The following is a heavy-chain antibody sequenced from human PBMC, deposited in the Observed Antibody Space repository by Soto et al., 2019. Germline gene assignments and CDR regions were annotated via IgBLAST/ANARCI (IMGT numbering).Heavy chain of an antibody. D-gene: IGHD3-3*01. CDR3: ARDRLALRLLEWLSEFDP. V-gene: IGHV1-69*06. J-gene: IGHJ5*02. Sequence: SVKVSCKASGGTFSSYAISWVRQAPGQGLEWMGGIIPIFGTANYAQKFQGRVTITADKSTSTAYMELSSLRSEDTAVYYCARDRLALRLLEWLSEFDPWGQGTLVTVSS. CDR2: IIPIFGTA. CDR1: GGTFSSYA.